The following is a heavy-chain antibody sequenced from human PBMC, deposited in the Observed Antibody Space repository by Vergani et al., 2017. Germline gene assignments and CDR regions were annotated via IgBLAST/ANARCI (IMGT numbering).Heavy chain of an antibody. D-gene: IGHD3-10*01. CDR1: GYTFTSYG. CDR3: ASHSFGELFHNWFDP. V-gene: IGHV1-69*04. CDR2: IIPILGIA. Sequence: QVQLVQSGAEVKKPGASVKVSCKASGYTFTSYGISWVRQAPGQGLEWMGRIIPILGIANYAQKFQGRVTITSDKSTSTAYMELSSLRSEDTAVYYCASHSFGELFHNWFDPWGQGTLVTVSS. J-gene: IGHJ5*02.